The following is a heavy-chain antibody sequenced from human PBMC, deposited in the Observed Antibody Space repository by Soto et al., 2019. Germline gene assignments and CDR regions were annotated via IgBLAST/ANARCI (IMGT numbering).Heavy chain of an antibody. Sequence: QLQLQESGPGLVKASETLALTCSVSGGSTSSNEYYWAWIRQPPGKGLEWIAAIYSSGNTYYNASLKSRVTVSIDSSNNLVLLKLASVTARDTAVYYCARLLGRPFGMDVWGQGTTVTVS. CDR2: IYSSGNT. CDR3: ARLLGRPFGMDV. CDR1: GGSTSSNEYY. V-gene: IGHV4-39*01. J-gene: IGHJ6*02.